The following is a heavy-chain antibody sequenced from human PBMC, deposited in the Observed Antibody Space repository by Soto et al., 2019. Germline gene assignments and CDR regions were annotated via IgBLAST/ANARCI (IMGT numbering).Heavy chain of an antibody. J-gene: IGHJ4*02. CDR2: INSDGSTT. CDR3: ARVGGYYIGY. CDR1: GFTFSSYW. V-gene: IGHV3-74*01. Sequence: EVQLVESGGGLVQPGGSLRLSCAASGFTFSSYWMHWVRQVPGKGLVWVARINSDGSTTSYADSVQGRFTISRDNAKNTVDLQMNSRRAEDTAVYYCARVGGYYIGYWGQGTLVTVSS. D-gene: IGHD3-3*01.